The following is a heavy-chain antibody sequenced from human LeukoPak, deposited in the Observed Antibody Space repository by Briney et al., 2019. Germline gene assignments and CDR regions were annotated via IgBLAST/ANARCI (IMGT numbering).Heavy chain of an antibody. V-gene: IGHV1-2*02. J-gene: IGHJ6*04. CDR2: INPNSGGT. CDR1: GYTFTGYY. D-gene: IGHD1-1*01. Sequence: ASVKVSCKASGYTFTGYYMHWVRQAPGQGLEWMGWINPNSGGTNYAQKFQGRVTMTRDTSISTAYMELSRLRSDDTAVYYCARDYNWNDPYYYYGMDVWGKGTTVTVSS. CDR3: ARDYNWNDPYYYYGMDV.